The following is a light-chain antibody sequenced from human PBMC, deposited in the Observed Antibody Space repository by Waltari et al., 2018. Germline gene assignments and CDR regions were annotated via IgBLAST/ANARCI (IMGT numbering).Light chain of an antibody. V-gene: IGLV2-14*03. CDR3: SSYTTTGSWGVL. CDR2: DVI. CDR1: SSDIGAYNF. J-gene: IGLJ2*01. Sequence: QSALTQPASVSGSPGQSITISCTGSSSDIGAYNFVSWYQQHPGKAPKLMIYDVIKRPSGISNRFSGSKSGNTASLTISGLQADDEADYYCSSYTTTGSWGVLFGGGTKLTVL.